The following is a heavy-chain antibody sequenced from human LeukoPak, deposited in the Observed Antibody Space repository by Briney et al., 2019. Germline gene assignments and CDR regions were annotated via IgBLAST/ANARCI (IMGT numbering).Heavy chain of an antibody. CDR1: GGTFSSYA. Sequence: ASVKVSCTASGGTFSSYAISWVRQAPGQGLEWMGRIIPILGIANYAQKFQGRVTITADKSTSTAYMELSSLRFEDTAVYYCARVATVIGDYFDYWGQGTLVTVSS. CDR2: IIPILGIA. D-gene: IGHD4-17*01. J-gene: IGHJ4*02. CDR3: ARVATVIGDYFDY. V-gene: IGHV1-69*04.